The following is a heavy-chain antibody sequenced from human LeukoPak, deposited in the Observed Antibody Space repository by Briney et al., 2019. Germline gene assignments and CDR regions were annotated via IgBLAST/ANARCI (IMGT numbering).Heavy chain of an antibody. CDR1: GFTFSSYW. CDR2: IKQDGSEK. J-gene: IGHJ4*02. CDR3: AREVSYYDSSGYYYGY. Sequence: GGSLRLSCAASGFTFSSYWMSWVRQAPGEGVEWVANIKQDGSEKYYVDSVKGRFTISRDNAKNSLYLQMNSLRAEDTAVYYCAREVSYYDSSGYYYGYWGQGTLVTVSS. D-gene: IGHD3-22*01. V-gene: IGHV3-7*01.